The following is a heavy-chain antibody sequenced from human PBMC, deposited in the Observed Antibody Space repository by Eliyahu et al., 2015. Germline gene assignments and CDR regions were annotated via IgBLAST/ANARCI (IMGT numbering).Heavy chain of an antibody. D-gene: IGHD6-19*01. V-gene: IGHV1-69*01. CDR3: ARPSADGSGMSKPFDY. J-gene: IGHJ4*02. Sequence: QVQLVQSGAEVKKPGSSVKVSCKASGDTFSSPPISWVRQAPGQGLEWMGGIIPMFGTGNYAQKFQGRVTITADESTSTAYMDLSSLTSEDTAVYYCARPSADGSGMSKPFDYCGQGTLVIVSS. CDR2: IIPMFGTG. CDR1: GDTFSSPP.